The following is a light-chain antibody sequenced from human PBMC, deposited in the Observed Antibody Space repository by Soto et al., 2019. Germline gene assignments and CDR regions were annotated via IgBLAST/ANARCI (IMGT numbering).Light chain of an antibody. CDR1: QSVSSSY. V-gene: IGKV3-20*01. CDR2: GAS. J-gene: IGKJ1*01. CDR3: QQYGSSRWK. Sequence: EIVLAQSPGTLSLSPGERATLSCRASQSVSSSYLAWYQQKPGQAPRLLIYGASSRATGIPDRFSGSGSGTDFTLTISRLEPEDFAVYYCQQYGSSRWKFGQATKVDI.